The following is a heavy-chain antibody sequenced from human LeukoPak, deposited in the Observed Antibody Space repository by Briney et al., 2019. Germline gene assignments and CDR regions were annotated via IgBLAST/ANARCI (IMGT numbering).Heavy chain of an antibody. CDR1: GFTVSSNY. CDR3: ARVAYGDYLYYFDY. Sequence: GVSLRLFCAASGFTVSSNYMSWVRQAPGKGLEWVSVIYSGGSTYYADSVKGRFTISRDNSKNTLYLQMNSLRAEDTAVYYCARVAYGDYLYYFDYWGQGTLVTVSS. J-gene: IGHJ4*02. V-gene: IGHV3-53*01. CDR2: IYSGGST. D-gene: IGHD4-17*01.